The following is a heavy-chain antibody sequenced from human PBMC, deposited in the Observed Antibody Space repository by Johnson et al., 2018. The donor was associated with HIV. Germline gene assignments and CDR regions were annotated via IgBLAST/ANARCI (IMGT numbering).Heavy chain of an antibody. J-gene: IGHJ3*02. CDR3: ARERITMIVNDAFDI. V-gene: IGHV3-30*19. CDR1: GFIFSDYA. D-gene: IGHD3-22*01. Sequence: QVQLVESGGGVVQPGRSLRLSCAASGFIFSDYAMHWVRQAPGKGLEWVAVISDDGNIKYYADSVRGRFTISRDNSKNTRYLQMNSLRTEDTAVYYCARERITMIVNDAFDIWGQGTLVTVSS. CDR2: ISDDGNIK.